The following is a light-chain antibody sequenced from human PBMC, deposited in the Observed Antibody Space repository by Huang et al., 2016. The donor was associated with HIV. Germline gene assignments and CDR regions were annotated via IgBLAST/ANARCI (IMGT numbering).Light chain of an antibody. CDR1: QDLSNY. CDR3: QHYGDLPFT. CDR2: DAS. Sequence: DIQLTQSPPSLSASVGDTVTITCQASQDLSNYLNWYQEKPGSAPKFLIYDASNLEAGVPSRFSGSGSGTHFTFTSSTLQPEDIGTYYCQHYGDLPFTFGPGTKVDLK. J-gene: IGKJ3*01. V-gene: IGKV1-33*01.